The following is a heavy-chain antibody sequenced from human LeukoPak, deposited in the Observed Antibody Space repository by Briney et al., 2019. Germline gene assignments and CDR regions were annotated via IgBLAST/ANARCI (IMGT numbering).Heavy chain of an antibody. CDR3: VRERYHGSGAPKFDY. Sequence: GGSLRLSCAASGFTFSDYSMNWVRQTPRKGLEWVSCISGSGSYIYYADSVKGRFTIPRDNAKNSLNLQVDSLRVEDTAVYYCVRERYHGSGAPKFDYWGQGIRVTVSS. CDR2: ISGSGSYI. CDR1: GFTFSDYS. J-gene: IGHJ4*02. D-gene: IGHD3-10*01. V-gene: IGHV3-21*01.